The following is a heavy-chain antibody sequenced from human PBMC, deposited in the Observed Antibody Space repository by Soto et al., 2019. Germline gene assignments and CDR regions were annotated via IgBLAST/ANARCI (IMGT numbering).Heavy chain of an antibody. CDR2: ISAYNGNT. J-gene: IGHJ5*02. D-gene: IGHD1-26*01. CDR1: GYTFTSSG. Sequence: QVQLVQSGAEVKKPGASVTVSCKASGYTFTSSGISWVRPAPVQGLEGMGWISAYNGNTNYAQKLQGRVTITTDTTTRTVYMELRSLRADDTAVYYCARASVSSYWFDPWGQGTLVTVSS. V-gene: IGHV1-18*01. CDR3: ARASVSSYWFDP.